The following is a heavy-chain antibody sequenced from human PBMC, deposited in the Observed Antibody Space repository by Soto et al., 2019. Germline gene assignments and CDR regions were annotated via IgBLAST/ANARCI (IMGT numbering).Heavy chain of an antibody. CDR2: IAGIGLNT. J-gene: IGHJ4*02. CDR3: VKDARIYFDGAGSHGAFDS. D-gene: IGHD3-22*01. CDR1: GFSFSSFA. Sequence: EVQLLESGGALVQPGGSLRLSCEASGFSFSSFAMSWVRQAPGKGLEWVSAIAGIGLNTYYADSVRGRFTISRENSKSTLFLEMSSLRVEDTAVYCCVKDARIYFDGAGSHGAFDSWGQGSLVTVSS. V-gene: IGHV3-23*01.